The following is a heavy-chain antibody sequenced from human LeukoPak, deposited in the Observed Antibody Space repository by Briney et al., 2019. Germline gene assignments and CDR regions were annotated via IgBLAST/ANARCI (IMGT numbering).Heavy chain of an antibody. CDR1: GYTFTSYG. Sequence: ASVKVSCKASGYTFTSYGISWVRQAPGQGLEWMGGIIPIFGTANYAQKFQGRVTITADKSTSTAYMELSSLRSEDTAVYYCARVRGYCSGGSCYHYYYYMDVWGKGTTVTISS. V-gene: IGHV1-69*06. CDR2: IIPIFGTA. J-gene: IGHJ6*03. D-gene: IGHD2-15*01. CDR3: ARVRGYCSGGSCYHYYYYMDV.